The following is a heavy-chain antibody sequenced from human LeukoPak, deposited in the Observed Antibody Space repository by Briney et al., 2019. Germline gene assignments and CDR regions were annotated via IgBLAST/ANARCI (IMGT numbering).Heavy chain of an antibody. D-gene: IGHD2-8*01. J-gene: IGHJ4*02. CDR2: IYPRDSDT. CDR3: ARWRDCTSGICYFDY. CDR1: GYSFTNYR. V-gene: IGHV5-51*01. Sequence: GESLKISCKSSGYSFTNYRIGWVRQMPGKGLEWMGIIYPRDSDTRYSPSFQGQVTISVDKSISTAYLQWSSLKASDTAMYYCARWRDCTSGICYFDYWGQGTLVTVSS.